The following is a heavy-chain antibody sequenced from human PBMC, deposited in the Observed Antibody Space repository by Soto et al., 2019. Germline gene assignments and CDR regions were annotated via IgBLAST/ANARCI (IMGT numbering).Heavy chain of an antibody. CDR1: GGSISSYY. J-gene: IGHJ6*02. D-gene: IGHD3-10*01. CDR3: ARQGFGPLHGLVDV. CDR2: VHHSWGS. Sequence: QVQLQESGPGLVKPSETLSLSCTVSGGSISSYYGSWFRQSPGKRMEWIGYVHHSWGSSYNPSLRSRVAISLYTSRSQLALKVTSVTATDTAVYYCARQGFGPLHGLVDVWGQGTTVTVSS. V-gene: IGHV4-59*08.